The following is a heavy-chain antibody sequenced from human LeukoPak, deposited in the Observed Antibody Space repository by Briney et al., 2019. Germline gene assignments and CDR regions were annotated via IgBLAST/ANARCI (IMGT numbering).Heavy chain of an antibody. Sequence: PSETLSLTCAVYGGSFRGYYWSWIRQPPGKGLEWIGEINHSGSTNYNPSLKSRVTISVDTSKNQFSLKLSSVTAADTAVYYCARVTAAGTADDAFDIWGQGTMVTVSS. CDR2: INHSGST. CDR3: ARVTAAGTADDAFDI. D-gene: IGHD6-13*01. V-gene: IGHV4-34*01. J-gene: IGHJ3*02. CDR1: GGSFRGYY.